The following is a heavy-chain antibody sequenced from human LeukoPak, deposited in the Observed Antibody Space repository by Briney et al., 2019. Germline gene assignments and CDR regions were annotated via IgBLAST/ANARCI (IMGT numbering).Heavy chain of an antibody. V-gene: IGHV3-30-3*01. D-gene: IGHD1-26*01. Sequence: GALRLSCAASGLTFSNYAMYWVRQAPGKGLEWLAGITPDGNKKFHSDSVKGRFTISRDNFRNTLYLQMNSLRLEDTAVYYCAREVGATTPFDYWGQGTLVTVSS. CDR2: ITPDGNKK. J-gene: IGHJ4*02. CDR3: AREVGATTPFDY. CDR1: GLTFSNYA.